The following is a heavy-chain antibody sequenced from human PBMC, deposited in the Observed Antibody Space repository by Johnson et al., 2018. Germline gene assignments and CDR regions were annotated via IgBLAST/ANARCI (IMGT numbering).Heavy chain of an antibody. CDR3: AKGGEGWYCSSTSCYAYYYYYYMDG. CDR2: ISGSGGST. J-gene: IGHJ6*03. CDR1: GFTFSSYA. Sequence: VQLVESGGGLVQPGGSLRLSCAASGFTFSSYAMSWVRQAPGKGLEWVSAISGSGGSTYYADSVKGRFTISRDNSKNTLYLQMNSLRAEGRAGYYCAKGGEGWYCSSTSCYAYYYYYYMDGWGKGTTVTVSS. D-gene: IGHD2-2*01. V-gene: IGHV3-23*04.